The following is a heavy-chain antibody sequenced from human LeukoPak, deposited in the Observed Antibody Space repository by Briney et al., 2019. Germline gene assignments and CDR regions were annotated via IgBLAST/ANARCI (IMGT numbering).Heavy chain of an antibody. J-gene: IGHJ4*02. CDR2: IRQDGIEK. V-gene: IGHV3-7*01. CDR1: GFIFSSHW. D-gene: IGHD4-23*01. CDR3: ARAGRSFHGGSSDY. Sequence: PGGSLRLSRATSGFIFSSHWMSWVRQAPGKGLEWVAHIRQDGIEKQYLGSVRGRFTISRDSTKNSMYLQMDRLRDEDTAVYYCARAGRSFHGGSSDYWGQGTLVTVSS.